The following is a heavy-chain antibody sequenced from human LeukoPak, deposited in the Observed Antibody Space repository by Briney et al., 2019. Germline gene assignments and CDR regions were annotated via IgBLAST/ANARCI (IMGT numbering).Heavy chain of an antibody. V-gene: IGHV3-20*04. D-gene: IGHD6-6*01. J-gene: IGHJ5*02. Sequence: PGGSLGLSCAASGFTFDDYGMSWVRQAPGKGLEWVSGVNWNGGSTGYADSVKGRFTISRDNAKNSLYLQMNSLRAEDTAVYYCAKDSDLSSSTWFDPWGQGTLVTVSS. CDR3: AKDSDLSSSTWFDP. CDR1: GFTFDDYG. CDR2: VNWNGGST.